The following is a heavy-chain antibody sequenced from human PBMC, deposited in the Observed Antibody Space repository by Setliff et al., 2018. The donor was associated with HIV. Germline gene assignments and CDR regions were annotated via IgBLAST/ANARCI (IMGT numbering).Heavy chain of an antibody. Sequence: ASVKVSCKASGYTFTNYAINWVRQAPGQGLEWMGWINTDTGNPTYAQGFTGRFVFSLDTSVNTAYLQISSLKAEDTAVYHCARDFGRFGELYSDYWGQGTLVTVSS. D-gene: IGHD3-10*01. J-gene: IGHJ4*02. V-gene: IGHV7-4-1*02. CDR2: INTDTGNP. CDR1: GYTFTNYA. CDR3: ARDFGRFGELYSDY.